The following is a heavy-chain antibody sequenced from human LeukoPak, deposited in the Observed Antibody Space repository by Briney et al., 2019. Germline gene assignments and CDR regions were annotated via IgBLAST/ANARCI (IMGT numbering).Heavy chain of an antibody. J-gene: IGHJ4*02. D-gene: IGHD2-2*01. V-gene: IGHV4-61*02. CDR2: IYTSGST. CDR1: GGSISSGSYF. Sequence: SQTLSLTCTVSGGSISSGSYFWSWIRQPAGKGLEWIGRIYTSGSTNYNPSLKSRVTISPDTSKNQFSLKLSSVTAADTAVYYCARVRDIVVVPAAMRSLIDYWGQGTLVTVSS. CDR3: ARVRDIVVVPAAMRSLIDY.